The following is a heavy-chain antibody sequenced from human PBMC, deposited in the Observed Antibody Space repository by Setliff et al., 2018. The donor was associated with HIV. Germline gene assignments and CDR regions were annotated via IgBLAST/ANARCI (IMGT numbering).Heavy chain of an antibody. CDR2: IHYSGNT. D-gene: IGHD3-3*01. V-gene: IGHV4-31*03. CDR1: GGSISSGGYY. CDR3: ARGGLGVVTSFDS. Sequence: NPSETLSLTCTVSGGSISSGGYYWSWIRQHPGKGLEWIGYIHYSGNTYNNPSLNSRISISVDMSKNKFSLKLSSLTAADTAVYYCARGGLGVVTSFDSWGPGTLVTVSS. J-gene: IGHJ4*02.